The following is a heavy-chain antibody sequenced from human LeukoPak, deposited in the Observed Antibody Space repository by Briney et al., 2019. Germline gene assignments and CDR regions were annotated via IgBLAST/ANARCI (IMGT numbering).Heavy chain of an antibody. J-gene: IGHJ4*02. D-gene: IGHD6-13*01. Sequence: SETLSLTCSVSGGSISSDSWNWIRQPPGKGLEWSGYINYTGSTNYNPSLKSRVTISVDTSKNQFSLKLNSVTAADTAVYYCARRHSSSWSTDFWGQGTLVTVSS. V-gene: IGHV4-59*08. CDR3: ARRHSSSWSTDF. CDR2: INYTGST. CDR1: GGSISSDS.